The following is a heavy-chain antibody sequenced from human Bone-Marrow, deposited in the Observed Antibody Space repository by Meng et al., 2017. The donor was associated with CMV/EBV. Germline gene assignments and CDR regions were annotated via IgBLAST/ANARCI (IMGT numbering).Heavy chain of an antibody. D-gene: IGHD3-16*01. V-gene: IGHV3-21*01. CDR3: ARQSVTWGDAFDI. Sequence: GESLKISCAASGFTFSSYSMNWVRQAPGKGLEWVSSISSSSSYIYYADSVKGRFTISRDNAKNSLYLQMHSLRVEDTAIYYCARQSVTWGDAFDIWGQGTMVT. CDR1: GFTFSSYS. CDR2: ISSSSSYI. J-gene: IGHJ3*02.